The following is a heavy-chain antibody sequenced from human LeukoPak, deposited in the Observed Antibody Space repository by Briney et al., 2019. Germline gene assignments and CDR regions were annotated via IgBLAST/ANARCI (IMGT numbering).Heavy chain of an antibody. CDR2: ISSSGSTI. CDR1: GFTFSSYE. Sequence: GGSLRLSCAASGFTFSSYEMNWVRQAPGKGLEWVSYISSSGSTIYYADSVKGRFTISRDNAKNSLYLQMNSLRAEGTAVYYCARGYDSSGYYAFDIWGQGTMVTVSS. J-gene: IGHJ3*02. V-gene: IGHV3-48*03. D-gene: IGHD3-22*01. CDR3: ARGYDSSGYYAFDI.